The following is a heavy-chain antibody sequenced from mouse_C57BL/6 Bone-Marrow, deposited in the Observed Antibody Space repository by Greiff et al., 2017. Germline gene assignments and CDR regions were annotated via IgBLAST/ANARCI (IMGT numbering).Heavy chain of an antibody. D-gene: IGHD2-10*01. V-gene: IGHV5-17*01. J-gene: IGHJ4*01. CDR1: GFTFSDYG. CDR2: ISSGSSTI. CDR3: AREAYYFYAMDY. Sequence: DVMLVESGGGLVKPGGSLKLSCAASGFTFSDYGMHWVRQAPEKGLEWVAYISSGSSTIYYADTVKGRFTISRDNAKNTLFLQMTSLRSEDTAMYYCAREAYYFYAMDYWGQGTSVTVSS.